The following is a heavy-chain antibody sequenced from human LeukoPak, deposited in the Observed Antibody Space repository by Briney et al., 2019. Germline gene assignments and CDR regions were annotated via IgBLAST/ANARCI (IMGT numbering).Heavy chain of an antibody. V-gene: IGHV3-21*01. Sequence: PGGSLRLSCAASGFTFSSYSMNWVRQAPGKGLEWVSSISSSSSYIYYADSVKGRFTISRDNAKSSLYLQMNSLRAEDTAVYYCARELGYCSSTSCYAYWFDPWGQGTLVTVSS. CDR3: ARELGYCSSTSCYAYWFDP. CDR1: GFTFSSYS. D-gene: IGHD2-2*01. J-gene: IGHJ5*02. CDR2: ISSSSSYI.